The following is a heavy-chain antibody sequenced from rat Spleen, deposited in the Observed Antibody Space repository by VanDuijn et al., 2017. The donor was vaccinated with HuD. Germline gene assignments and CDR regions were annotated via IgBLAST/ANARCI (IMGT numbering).Heavy chain of an antibody. CDR1: GFTFSNFA. Sequence: EVQVVESGGGLLQPGGSLKLSCAASGFTFSNFAMAWVRQTPKKGLEWVATITSGGSKTYYPDSVKGRFTISRDNAKSTLYLQMDSLRSEDTATYYCTKDRYRYNYFDYWGQGVMVTVSS. CDR3: TKDRYRYNYFDY. V-gene: IGHV5S23*01. D-gene: IGHD1-5*01. J-gene: IGHJ2*01. CDR2: ITSGGSKT.